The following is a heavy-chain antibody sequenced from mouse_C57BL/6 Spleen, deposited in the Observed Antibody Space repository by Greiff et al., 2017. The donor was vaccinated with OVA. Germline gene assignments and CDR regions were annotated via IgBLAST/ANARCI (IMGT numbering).Heavy chain of an antibody. D-gene: IGHD2-5*01. V-gene: IGHV5-6*01. CDR1: GFTFSSYG. J-gene: IGHJ3*01. CDR2: ISSGGSYT. CDR3: ARQGDSNFSWFAY. Sequence: EVQGVESGGDLVKPGGSLKLSCAASGFTFSSYGMSWVRQTPDKRLEWVATISSGGSYTYYPDSVKGRFTISRDNAKNTLYLQMSSLKSEDTAMYYCARQGDSNFSWFAYWGQGTLVTVSA.